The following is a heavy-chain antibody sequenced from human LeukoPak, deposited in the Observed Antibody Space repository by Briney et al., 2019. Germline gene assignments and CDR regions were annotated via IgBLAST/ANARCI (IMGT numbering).Heavy chain of an antibody. D-gene: IGHD3-3*01. CDR1: GGSISSSSYY. V-gene: IGHV4-39*01. J-gene: IGHJ4*02. CDR2: IYYSGST. CDR3: ARHEKLTIFGVVTYFDY. Sequence: SETLSLTCTVSGGSISSSSYYWGCIRQPPGKGREGFGSIYYSGSTYYNPSLKHRVTISVDTSKNKFSLMLSSLPAADTAVYYCARHEKLTIFGVVTYFDYWGQGTLVTVSS.